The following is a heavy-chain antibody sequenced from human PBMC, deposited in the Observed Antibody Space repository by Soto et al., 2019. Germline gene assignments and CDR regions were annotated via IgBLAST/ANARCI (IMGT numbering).Heavy chain of an antibody. CDR1: GFTFSSYA. CDR3: AKALRWGYSYGFDY. J-gene: IGHJ4*02. V-gene: IGHV3-23*01. Sequence: GGSLRLSCAASGFTFSSYAMSWVRQAPGKGLEWVSAISGSGGSTYYTDSVKGRFTISRDNSKNTLYLQMNSLRAEDTAVYYCAKALRWGYSYGFDYWGQGTLVTVS. CDR2: ISGSGGST. D-gene: IGHD5-18*01.